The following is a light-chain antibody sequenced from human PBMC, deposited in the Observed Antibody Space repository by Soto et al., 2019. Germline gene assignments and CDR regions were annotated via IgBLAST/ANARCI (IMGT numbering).Light chain of an antibody. CDR3: QQYISHSRT. CDR2: DAS. Sequence: AIQLTQSPSSLSASLGDRVTITCRASQGITNALAWYQQRPGKAPKLLIYDASNLQGGVPSRFSGRGSGTEFTLTISSLQPDDLATYSCQQYISHSRTFGQGTKVELK. J-gene: IGKJ1*01. CDR1: QGITNA. V-gene: IGKV1-13*02.